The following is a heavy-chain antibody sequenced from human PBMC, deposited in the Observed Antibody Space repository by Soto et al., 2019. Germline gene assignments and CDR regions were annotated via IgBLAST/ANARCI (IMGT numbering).Heavy chain of an antibody. CDR3: ARLEGLATISYYFDF. V-gene: IGHV4-39*01. J-gene: IGHJ4*02. D-gene: IGHD3-16*01. Sequence: QLQLQESGPGLVKPSEALSLTCSVSGGSIGSSSYYWGWIRQPPGKGLEWIGSSYYSGSTYYNPSLKTRSTISIAKSKNQFSLKLSSLTAADTAVYYCARLEGLATISYYFDFSGQGTLVTVSS. CDR2: SYYSGST. CDR1: GGSIGSSSYY.